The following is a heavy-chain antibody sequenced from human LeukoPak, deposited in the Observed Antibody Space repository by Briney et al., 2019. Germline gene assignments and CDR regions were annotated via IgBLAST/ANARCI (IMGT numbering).Heavy chain of an antibody. J-gene: IGHJ4*02. CDR3: AKLPAAWG. D-gene: IGHD3-16*01. CDR2: IYHSGST. CDR1: GYSISSGYY. Sequence: PSETLSLTCTVSGYSISSGYYWGWIRQPPGKGLEWIGSIYHSGSTYYNPSLKSRVTISVDTSKNQFSLKLSSVTAADTAVYYCAKLPAAWGWGQGTLVTVSS. V-gene: IGHV4-38-2*02.